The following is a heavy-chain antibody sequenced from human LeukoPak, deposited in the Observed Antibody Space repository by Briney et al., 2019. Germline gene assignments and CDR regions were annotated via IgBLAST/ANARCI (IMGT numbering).Heavy chain of an antibody. CDR1: GVSIISYY. CDR2: IYYSGST. D-gene: IGHD3/OR15-3a*01. Sequence: SETLSLTCTVSGVSIISYYWSWIRQPPGKGLEWIGYIYYSGSTNYNPSLKSRVTISVDTSKNQFSLKLSSVTAADTAEYYCARGTRNYDYWGQGTLVTVSS. J-gene: IGHJ4*02. CDR3: ARGTRNYDY. V-gene: IGHV4-59*08.